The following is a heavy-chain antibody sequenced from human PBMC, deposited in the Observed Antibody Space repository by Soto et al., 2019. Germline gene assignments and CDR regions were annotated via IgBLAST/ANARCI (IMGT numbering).Heavy chain of an antibody. J-gene: IGHJ4*02. CDR1: GYTFTGYY. Sequence: QVQLVQSGAEVKKPGASVKVSCKASGYTFTGYYMHWVRQAPGQGLEWMGWINPNSGGTNYAQKFQGWVTMTRNTSISTGYMEVSRLRSDDTALKYCEIMSSSWNIDNWGEGAMVTVSS. D-gene: IGHD6-13*01. CDR2: INPNSGGT. CDR3: EIMSSSWNIDN. V-gene: IGHV1-2*04.